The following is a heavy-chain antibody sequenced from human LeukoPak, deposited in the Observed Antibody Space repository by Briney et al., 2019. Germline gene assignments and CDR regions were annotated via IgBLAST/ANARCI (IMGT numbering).Heavy chain of an antibody. D-gene: IGHD2-2*01. J-gene: IGHJ4*02. Sequence: GASVKVSCKASGYTFTSYAMNWVRQAPGQGLEWMGWINTNTGNPTYAQGFTGRFVFSLDTSVSTAYLQISSLKAEDTAVYYCARGEYIVVVPAAHDYWGQGTLVTVSS. V-gene: IGHV7-4-1*02. CDR2: INTNTGNP. CDR1: GYTFTSYA. CDR3: ARGEYIVVVPAAHDY.